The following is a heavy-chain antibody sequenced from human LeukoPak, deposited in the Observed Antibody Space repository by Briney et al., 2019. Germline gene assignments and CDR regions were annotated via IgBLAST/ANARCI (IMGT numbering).Heavy chain of an antibody. J-gene: IGHJ5*02. V-gene: IGHV1-2*04. D-gene: IGHD3-10*01. CDR1: GYSFTGYY. CDR3: ARGYAEIAITMVRGAPPYWFDP. CDR2: INPNSGGT. Sequence: GASVKVSCKASGYSFTGYYMHWVRQAPGQGLEWMGWINPNSGGTNYAQKFQGWVTMTRDTSISTAYMELSRLRSDDTAVYYCARGYAEIAITMVRGAPPYWFDPWGQGTLVTVSS.